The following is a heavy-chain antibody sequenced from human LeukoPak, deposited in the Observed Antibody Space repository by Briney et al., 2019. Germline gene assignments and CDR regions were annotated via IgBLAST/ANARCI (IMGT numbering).Heavy chain of an antibody. Sequence: SETLSLTCTVSGGSMSSYYWSWIRQPPGKGLEWSGYIYYSGSTHYTPPLKSRVTISVDTSKHQFSLTPSSVTAAATDVYYCPRGGIAAVLAMFAFDIWGQGTLVTVSS. D-gene: IGHD6-13*01. J-gene: IGHJ3*02. CDR3: PRGGIAAVLAMFAFDI. CDR2: IYYSGST. V-gene: IGHV4-59*12. CDR1: GGSMSSYY.